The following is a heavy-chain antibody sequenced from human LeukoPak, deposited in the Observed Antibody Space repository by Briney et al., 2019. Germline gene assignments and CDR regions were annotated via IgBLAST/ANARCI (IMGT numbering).Heavy chain of an antibody. CDR3: ARENTAMDLGENFDY. CDR2: INHSGST. Sequence: PSETLSLTCAVYGGSFSGYYWSWIRQPPGKGLEWIGEINHSGSTNYNPSLKSRVTISVDTSKNQFSLKLSSVTAADTAVYYCARENTAMDLGENFDYWGQGTLVTVSS. D-gene: IGHD5-18*01. CDR1: GGSFSGYY. J-gene: IGHJ4*02. V-gene: IGHV4-34*01.